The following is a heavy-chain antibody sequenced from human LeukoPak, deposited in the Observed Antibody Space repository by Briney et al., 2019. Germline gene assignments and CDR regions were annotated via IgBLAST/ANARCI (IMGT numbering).Heavy chain of an antibody. CDR1: GYTFTDYY. D-gene: IGHD1-26*01. J-gene: IGHJ4*02. CDR3: ATGDSGSYFDY. V-gene: IGHV1-69-2*01. Sequence: ASVKVSCKVSGYTFTDYYMHWVQQAPGKGLEWMGLDDPEDGETIYAEKFQGRVTITADTSTDTAYMELSSLRSEDTAVYYCATGDSGSYFDYWGQGTLVTVSS. CDR2: DDPEDGET.